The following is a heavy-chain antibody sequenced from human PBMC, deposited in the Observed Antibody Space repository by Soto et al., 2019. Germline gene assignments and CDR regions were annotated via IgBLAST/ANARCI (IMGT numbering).Heavy chain of an antibody. J-gene: IGHJ5*02. V-gene: IGHV3-7*05. Sequence: GGSLRLSCAASGFTFSSYWMSWVRQAPGKGLEWVANIKQDGSEKYYVDSVKGRFTISRDNSKNTLYLQMNSLRAEDTAVYYCAREGNNNGFDPWGQGTLVTVSS. CDR3: AREGNNNGFDP. CDR2: IKQDGSEK. CDR1: GFTFSSYW.